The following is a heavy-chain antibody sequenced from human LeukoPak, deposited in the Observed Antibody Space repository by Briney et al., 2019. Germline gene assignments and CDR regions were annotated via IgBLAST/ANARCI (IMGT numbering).Heavy chain of an antibody. J-gene: IGHJ3*02. CDR1: GGSISSYY. Sequence: SETLSLTCTVSGGSISSYYWSWIRQPPGKGLEWIGYIYYSGSTNYNPSLKSRVTISVDTSKNRFSLKLSSVTAADTAVYYCARDSPIVVPRGPAFDIWGQGTMVTVSS. D-gene: IGHD2-2*01. V-gene: IGHV4-59*01. CDR2: IYYSGST. CDR3: ARDSPIVVPRGPAFDI.